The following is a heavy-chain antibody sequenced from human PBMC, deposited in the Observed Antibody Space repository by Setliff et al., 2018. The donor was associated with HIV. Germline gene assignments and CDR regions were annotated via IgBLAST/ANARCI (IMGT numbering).Heavy chain of an antibody. CDR2: ISSSSSYI. V-gene: IGHV3-21*01. D-gene: IGHD5-12*01. CDR3: LVAVEEDV. CDR1: GFTFSSYS. J-gene: IGHJ6*04. Sequence: GESLKISCAASGFTFSSYSMNWVRQAPGKGLEWVSSISSSSSYIYYADSVKGRFTISRDNAKNSLYLQMNGLRAEDTAVYYCLVAVEEDVWGKGTTVTVSS.